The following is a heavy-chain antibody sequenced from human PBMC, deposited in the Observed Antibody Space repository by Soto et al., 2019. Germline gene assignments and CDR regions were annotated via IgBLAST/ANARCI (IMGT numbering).Heavy chain of an antibody. CDR2: IKQDGSEK. CDR3: ARVGDYYGSGSYYNWYFDL. J-gene: IGHJ2*01. CDR1: GFTFSSYW. D-gene: IGHD3-10*01. V-gene: IGHV3-7*01. Sequence: ESLKISCAASGFTFSSYWMSWVRQAPGKGLEWVANIKQDGSEKYYVDSVKGRFTISRDNAKNSLYLQMNSLRDEDTAVYYCARVGDYYGSGSYYNWYFDLWGRGTLVTVSS.